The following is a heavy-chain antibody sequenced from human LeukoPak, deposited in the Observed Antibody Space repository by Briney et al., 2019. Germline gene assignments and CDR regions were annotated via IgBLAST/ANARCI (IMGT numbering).Heavy chain of an antibody. D-gene: IGHD3-22*01. CDR2: INPNSGGT. CDR3: ARDGPYNSSGYYYD. CDR1: GYTFTGYY. J-gene: IGHJ4*02. Sequence: ASVKVSCKASGYTFTGYYMHWVRQAPRQGLEWMGWINPNSGGTNYAQKFQGRVTMTRDTSISTAYMELSRLRSDDTAVYYCARDGPYNSSGYYYDWGQGTLVTVPS. V-gene: IGHV1-2*02.